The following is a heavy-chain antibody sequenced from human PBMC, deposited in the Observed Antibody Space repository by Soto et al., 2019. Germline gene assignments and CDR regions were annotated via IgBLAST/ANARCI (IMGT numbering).Heavy chain of an antibody. CDR2: ISNSFSDGNT. CDR1: GFRFSNYA. CDR3: AKVFSPEGGNYFDY. V-gene: IGHV3-23*01. Sequence: GGSLRLSCAASGFRFSNYAMNWVRQAPGRGLEWVSAISNSFSDGNTHYADSVKGRFTISRHNDKNTVFLEMNGLRAEDTAVYYCAKVFSPEGGNYFDYWGQGTLVTVSS. J-gene: IGHJ4*02.